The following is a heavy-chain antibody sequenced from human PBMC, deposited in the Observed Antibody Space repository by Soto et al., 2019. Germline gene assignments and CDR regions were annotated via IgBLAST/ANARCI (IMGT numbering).Heavy chain of an antibody. J-gene: IGHJ6*02. Sequence: QVQLQESGPGLVKPSETLSLSCTVSGGSISSYHWSWIRQTPGKGLEWIGYVHYSWGSNYNPSLKSRVAISLDTSKSQFSLQLTSVTATDTAVYYCARQGFWALHGLVDVWGQGTTVTVSS. CDR3: ARQGFWALHGLVDV. V-gene: IGHV4-59*08. D-gene: IGHD1-26*01. CDR2: VHYSWGS. CDR1: GGSISSYH.